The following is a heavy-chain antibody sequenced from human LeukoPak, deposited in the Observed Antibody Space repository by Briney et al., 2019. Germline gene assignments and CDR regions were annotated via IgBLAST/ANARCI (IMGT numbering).Heavy chain of an antibody. V-gene: IGHV3-23*01. CDR1: GFTFSSYG. CDR3: ANSGSYSIY. D-gene: IGHD1-26*01. Sequence: SGGSLKLSCAASGFTFSSYGMTWVRQAPGKGLEWVSTISGSGGNTYYADSVKGRFTISRDNSKNTLYLQMNSLRAEDTAVYYCANSGSYSIYWGQGTLVTVSS. CDR2: ISGSGGNT. J-gene: IGHJ4*02.